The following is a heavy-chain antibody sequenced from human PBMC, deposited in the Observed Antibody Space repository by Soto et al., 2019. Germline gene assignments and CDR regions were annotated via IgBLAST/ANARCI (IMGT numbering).Heavy chain of an antibody. CDR2: IYYSGST. J-gene: IGHJ3*02. Sequence: PSETLSLTCTVSGGSISSGYYYWSWIRQPPGKGLEWIGYIYYSGSTYYNPSLKSRVTISVDTSKNQFSLKLSSVTAADTAVYYCARTYYDFWSGSDAFDIWGQGTMVTVSS. D-gene: IGHD3-3*01. CDR3: ARTYYDFWSGSDAFDI. V-gene: IGHV4-30-4*01. CDR1: GGSISSGYYY.